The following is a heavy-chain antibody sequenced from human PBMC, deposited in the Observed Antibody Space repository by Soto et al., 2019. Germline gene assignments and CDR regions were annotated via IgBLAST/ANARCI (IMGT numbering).Heavy chain of an antibody. Sequence: QVQLVESGGGVVQPGRSLRLSCAASGFTFSSYAMHWVRQAPGKGLEWVAVISYDGSNKYYADSVKGRFTISRDNSKNTLYLQMNSLRAEDTAVYYCARDRLVLLWTNYYYYGMDVWGQGTTVTVSS. CDR2: ISYDGSNK. CDR1: GFTFSSYA. V-gene: IGHV3-30-3*01. J-gene: IGHJ6*02. CDR3: ARDRLVLLWTNYYYYGMDV. D-gene: IGHD3-10*01.